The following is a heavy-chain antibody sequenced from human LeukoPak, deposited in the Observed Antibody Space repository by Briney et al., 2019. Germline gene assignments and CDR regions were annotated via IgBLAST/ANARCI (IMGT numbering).Heavy chain of an antibody. V-gene: IGHV3-30-3*01. CDR3: ARAALRYFDWLLYLDY. J-gene: IGHJ4*02. Sequence: GGSLRLSCAASGFTFSSYAMHWVRQAPGKGLEWVAVISYDGSNKYYADSVKGRFTISRDNSKHTLYLQMNSLRAEDTAVYYCARAALRYFDWLLYLDYWGQGTLVTVSS. CDR2: ISYDGSNK. CDR1: GFTFSSYA. D-gene: IGHD3-9*01.